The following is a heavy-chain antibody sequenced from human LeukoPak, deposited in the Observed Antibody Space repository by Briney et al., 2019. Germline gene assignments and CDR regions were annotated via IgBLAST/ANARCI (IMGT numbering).Heavy chain of an antibody. CDR3: ARGFYDILTGPDGGYFDY. D-gene: IGHD3-9*01. J-gene: IGHJ4*02. V-gene: IGHV4-34*01. Sequence: SSETLSLTCAVYGGSFSGYYWSWIRQPPGKGLEWIGEINHSGSTNYNPSLKSRVTISVDTSKNQFSLKLSSVTAADTAVYYCARGFYDILTGPDGGYFDYWGQGTLVTVSS. CDR2: INHSGST. CDR1: GGSFSGYY.